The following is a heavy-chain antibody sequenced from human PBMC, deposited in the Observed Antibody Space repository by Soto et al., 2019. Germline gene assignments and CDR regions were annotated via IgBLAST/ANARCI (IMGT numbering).Heavy chain of an antibody. CDR3: ARTTVTSSYYYMDV. J-gene: IGHJ6*03. D-gene: IGHD4-17*01. Sequence: QVQLVQSGAEVTQPGASVKVSCKASGYTFTNYGFTWVRQAPGQGLEWLGWIRTYNGNTKYAQKVQGRLTMTTDTSTSTANMELTSLRSDDTALYYCARTTVTSSYYYMDVWGKGSTVTVSS. CDR1: GYTFTNYG. CDR2: IRTYNGNT. V-gene: IGHV1-18*01.